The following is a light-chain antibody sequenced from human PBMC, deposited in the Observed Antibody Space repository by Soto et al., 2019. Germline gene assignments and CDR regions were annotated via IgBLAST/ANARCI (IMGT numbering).Light chain of an antibody. V-gene: IGKV3-20*01. J-gene: IGKJ2*01. Sequence: EIVMTQSPGTLSLSPGERATLSCRASQSVSDDYLAWYQQKPGQAPRLVISGASTRATGIPDRFRGSGSGTDCTLSISRLEPEDFANYYCQQYGSTPYTFGQGTRLEIK. CDR1: QSVSDDY. CDR3: QQYGSTPYT. CDR2: GAS.